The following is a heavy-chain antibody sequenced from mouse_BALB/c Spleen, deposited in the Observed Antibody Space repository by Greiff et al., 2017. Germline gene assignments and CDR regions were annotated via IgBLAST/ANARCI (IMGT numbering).Heavy chain of an antibody. J-gene: IGHJ2*01. CDR3: ARSRSDY. CDR1: GYAFSSYW. V-gene: IGHV1-80*01. Sequence: QVQLQQSGAGLVRPGSSVKISCKASGYAFSSYWMNWVKQRPGQGLEWIGQIYPGDGDTNYTGKFKGKATLTADKTASTAYMQLSSLTSEDSAVYYCARSRSDYWGQGTTLTVSS. CDR2: IYPGDGDT.